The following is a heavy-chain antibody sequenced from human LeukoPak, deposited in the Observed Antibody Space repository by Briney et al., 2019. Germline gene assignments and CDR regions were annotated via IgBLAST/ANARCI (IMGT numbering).Heavy chain of an antibody. Sequence: ASVKVSCKASGGTFSSYAISWVRPAPGQGLGWMGGIIPIFGTANYAQKFQGRVTITTDESTSTAYMELGSVRSEDTAVYYCARDHSSSLDYCGQGTLVTVSS. CDR3: ARDHSSSLDY. CDR1: GGTFSSYA. D-gene: IGHD6-6*01. V-gene: IGHV1-69*05. CDR2: IIPIFGTA. J-gene: IGHJ4*02.